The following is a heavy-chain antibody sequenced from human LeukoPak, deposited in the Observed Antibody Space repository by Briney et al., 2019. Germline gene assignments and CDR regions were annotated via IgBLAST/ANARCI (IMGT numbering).Heavy chain of an antibody. CDR2: INPSGGST. CDR1: GYTFTSYY. J-gene: IGHJ5*02. V-gene: IGHV1-46*01. Sequence: ASVKVSCTASGYTFTSYYMHWVRQAPGQGLEWMGIINPSGGSTSYAQKFQGRVTMTRDTSTSTVYMELSSLRSEDTAVYYCARETGTNPAGNYNWFDRWGQGTLVTVSS. CDR3: ARETGTNPAGNYNWFDR. D-gene: IGHD1-1*01.